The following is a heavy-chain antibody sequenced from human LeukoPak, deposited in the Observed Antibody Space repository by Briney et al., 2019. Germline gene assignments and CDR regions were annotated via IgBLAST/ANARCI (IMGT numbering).Heavy chain of an antibody. D-gene: IGHD5-18*01. J-gene: IGHJ4*02. V-gene: IGHV1-18*01. CDR2: ISAYNGNI. CDR3: ARAVQGSYGFLFDY. Sequence: ASVKVSCKASGYTFTSYGISWVRQAPGQGLEWMGWISAYNGNINYAQKLQGRVTMTTDTSTSTAYMELRSLRSDDTAVYYCARAVQGSYGFLFDYWGQGTLVTVSS. CDR1: GYTFTSYG.